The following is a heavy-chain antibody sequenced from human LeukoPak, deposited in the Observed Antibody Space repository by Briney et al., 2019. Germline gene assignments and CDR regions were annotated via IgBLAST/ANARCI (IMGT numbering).Heavy chain of an antibody. CDR2: ISYDGSNK. J-gene: IGHJ5*02. D-gene: IGHD2-2*01. CDR3: AKDKEYQHNWFDP. Sequence: GGSLRLSCAASGFTVSSNYMSWVRQAPGKGLEWVAVISYDGSNKYYADSVKGRFTISRDNSKNTLYLQMNSLRAEDTAVYYCAKDKEYQHNWFDPWGQGTLVTVSS. V-gene: IGHV3-30*18. CDR1: GFTVSSNY.